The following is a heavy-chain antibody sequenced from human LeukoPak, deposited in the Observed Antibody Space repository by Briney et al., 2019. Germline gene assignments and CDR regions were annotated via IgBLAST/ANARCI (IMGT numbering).Heavy chain of an antibody. J-gene: IGHJ4*02. V-gene: IGHV3-30*13. CDR3: AKEGLNIATRDFFDS. D-gene: IGHD6-6*01. CDR1: GFTFSSYG. CDR2: ISYDGSNK. Sequence: GGSLRLSCAASGFTFSSYGMHWVRQAPGKGLEGVAVISYDGSNKYYADSVKGRFTSSRDNSKNSLYLQMNSLRAEDTAVYYCAKEGLNIATRDFFDSWGQGNLVTVSS.